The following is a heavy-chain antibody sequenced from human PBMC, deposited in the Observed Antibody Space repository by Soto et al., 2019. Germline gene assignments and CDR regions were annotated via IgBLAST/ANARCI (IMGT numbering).Heavy chain of an antibody. D-gene: IGHD6-13*01. J-gene: IGHJ4*02. CDR3: AKFGHSSSWFPLDY. CDR2: ISSSGDST. Sequence: EVQLLESGGGLVQPGGSLRLSCAASGFTFSSYAMSGVRQAPGKGLEWVSGISSSGDSTYDADSVKGRFTISRDNSKNTLYLQMNSLSAEDTALYYCAKFGHSSSWFPLDYWGQGSLVSVSS. CDR1: GFTFSSYA. V-gene: IGHV3-23*01.